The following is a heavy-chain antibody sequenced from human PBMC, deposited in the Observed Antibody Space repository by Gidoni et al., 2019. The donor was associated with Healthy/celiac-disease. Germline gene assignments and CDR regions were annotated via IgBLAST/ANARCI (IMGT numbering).Heavy chain of an antibody. V-gene: IGHV1-69*12. Sequence: QVQLVQSGAEVQTPGSSVKVSCKASGGTFTSYAISWVRQAPGQGLEWMGGNIPIFGTARYEQKFQGRVTITADESTSTAYMELSRLRSEDTAVYYCASRVRLLQGGDYWGQGTLVTVSS. D-gene: IGHD3-10*01. J-gene: IGHJ4*02. CDR2: NIPIFGTA. CDR1: GGTFTSYA. CDR3: ASRVRLLQGGDY.